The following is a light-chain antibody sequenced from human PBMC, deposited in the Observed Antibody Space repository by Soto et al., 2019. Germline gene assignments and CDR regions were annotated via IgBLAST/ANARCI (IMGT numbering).Light chain of an antibody. CDR2: GAS. CDR1: QTVSNNY. Sequence: EIVLTQSPGTLSLSPGDRATLSCRASQTVSNNYLAWCQQKPGQAPRVIMYGASRRATGIPDRFSGGGSGTDFTLTISRLEPEDFAVYYCQQRHMWPITFGQGTRREIK. J-gene: IGKJ5*01. CDR3: QQRHMWPIT. V-gene: IGKV3D-20*02.